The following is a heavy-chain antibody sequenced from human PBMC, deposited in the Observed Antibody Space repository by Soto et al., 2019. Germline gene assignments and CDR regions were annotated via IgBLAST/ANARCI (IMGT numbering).Heavy chain of an antibody. CDR1: GYTFTSYA. CDR2: INAGNGNT. V-gene: IGHV1-3*01. CDR3: AIAPGSGGMDV. Sequence: QVQLVQSGAEVKKPGASVKVSCKASGYTFTSYAIHWVRQAPGQRLEWMGWINAGNGNTKYSQKFQGRVTITRDTSVSTAYMELSSLRYEDTAVHYCAIAPGSGGMDVWGQGTTVTVSS. D-gene: IGHD3-10*01. J-gene: IGHJ6*02.